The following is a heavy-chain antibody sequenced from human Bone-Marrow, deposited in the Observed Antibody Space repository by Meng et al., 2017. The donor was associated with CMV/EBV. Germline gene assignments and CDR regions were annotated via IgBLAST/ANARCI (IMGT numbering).Heavy chain of an antibody. V-gene: IGHV3-74*01. CDR1: GFTFSSYW. J-gene: IGHJ4*02. D-gene: IGHD5-18*01. CDR3: ARAGGGYSYGNPPDRVDY. Sequence: GESLKISCAASGFTFSSYWMHWVRQAPGKGLVWVSRISSDGSSTSYADSVKGRFTISRDNAKNTLYLQMNSLRAEDTAVYYCARAGGGYSYGNPPDRVDYWGQGTLVTVSS. CDR2: ISSDGSST.